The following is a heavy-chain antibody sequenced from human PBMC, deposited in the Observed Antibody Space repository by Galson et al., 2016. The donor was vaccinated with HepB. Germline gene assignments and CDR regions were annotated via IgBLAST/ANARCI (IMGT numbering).Heavy chain of an antibody. CDR1: GFTFSSYW. CDR3: ARGANRGRPFDY. D-gene: IGHD3-10*01. V-gene: IGHV3-7*03. J-gene: IGHJ4*02. Sequence: SLRLSCAASGFTFSSYWMGWVRQAPGKGLEWVANVKRDGSERYYVDSVKGRFTISRDNAKSSLFLQMNSLRVEDTAVYYCARGANRGRPFDYWGQGTLVTVSS. CDR2: VKRDGSER.